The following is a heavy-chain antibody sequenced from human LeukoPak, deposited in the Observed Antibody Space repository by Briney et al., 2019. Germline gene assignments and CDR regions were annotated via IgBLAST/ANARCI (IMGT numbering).Heavy chain of an antibody. CDR3: ARARGTAYSGYVHDY. Sequence: PSETLSLTCTVSNSSIISYYWTWIRQPPGKGLEWIGYIYYSGSTNYNPSLKSRVTISVDTSKNQFSLKLSSVTAADTAVYYCARARGTAYSGYVHDYWGQGTLVTVSS. D-gene: IGHD5-12*01. J-gene: IGHJ4*02. V-gene: IGHV4-59*01. CDR2: IYYSGST. CDR1: NSSIISYY.